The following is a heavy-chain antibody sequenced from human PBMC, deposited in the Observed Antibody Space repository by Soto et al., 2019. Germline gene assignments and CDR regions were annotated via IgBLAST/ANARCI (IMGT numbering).Heavy chain of an antibody. CDR2: INHSGST. Sequence: SETLSLTCAVYGGSFSCYYWSWIRQPPGKGLEWIGEINHSGSTNYNPSLKSRVTISVDTSKNQFSLKLSSVTAADTAVYYCARRFLEWLYPYYFDYWGQGTLVTVSS. D-gene: IGHD3-3*01. V-gene: IGHV4-34*01. CDR3: ARRFLEWLYPYYFDY. CDR1: GGSFSCYY. J-gene: IGHJ4*02.